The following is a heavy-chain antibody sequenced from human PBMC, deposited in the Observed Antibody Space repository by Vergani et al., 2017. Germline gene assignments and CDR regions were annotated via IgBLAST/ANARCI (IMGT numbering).Heavy chain of an antibody. CDR3: ARVQGFSYNYGSDY. Sequence: EVQLVQSGAEVKKPGESLKISCNASGYNFPMHWIGWVRQVPGKGLEWMGVIYPGDSDTRYNPSFQGQVIISVDKYVSTVYLQWSNLKASDTAMYYCARVQGFSYNYGSDYWGQGTLVTVSS. D-gene: IGHD3-16*01. CDR2: IYPGDSDT. CDR1: GYNFPMHW. J-gene: IGHJ4*02. V-gene: IGHV5-51*01.